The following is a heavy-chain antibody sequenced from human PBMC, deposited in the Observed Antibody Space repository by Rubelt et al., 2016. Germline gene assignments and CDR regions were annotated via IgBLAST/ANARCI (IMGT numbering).Heavy chain of an antibody. CDR3: ARAMLTTRNAFDI. V-gene: IGHV3-74*01. Sequence: EMQLVASGGGLVKPGGSLGLSCAASGFTLSSYWMQWVRQVPGKGLEWVSRIESEGSSTYYTASVKGRFTISRDNAKSTLYLQMNSLRAEDSAVYYCARAMLTTRNAFDIWGQGTMVTVSS. CDR2: IESEGSST. CDR1: GFTLSSYW. D-gene: IGHD1/OR15-1a*01. J-gene: IGHJ3*02.